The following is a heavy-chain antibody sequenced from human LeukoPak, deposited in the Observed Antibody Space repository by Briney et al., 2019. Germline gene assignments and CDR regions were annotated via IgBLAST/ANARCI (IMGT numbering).Heavy chain of an antibody. CDR3: AKGAIQLWLGWFDP. CDR1: GFTFSSYG. V-gene: IGHV3-30*18. Sequence: GGSLRLSCAASGFTFSSYGMHWVRQASGKGLEWVAVISYDGSNKYYADSVKGRFTISRDNSKNTLYLQMNSLRAEDTAVYYCAKGAIQLWLGWFDPWGQGTLVTVSS. D-gene: IGHD5-18*01. J-gene: IGHJ5*02. CDR2: ISYDGSNK.